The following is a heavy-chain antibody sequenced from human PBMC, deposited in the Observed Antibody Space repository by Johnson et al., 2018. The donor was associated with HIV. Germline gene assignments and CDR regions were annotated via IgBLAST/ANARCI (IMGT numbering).Heavy chain of an antibody. CDR1: GFTFSSYG. J-gene: IGHJ3*02. Sequence: QLVESGGGVVQPGRSLRLSCAASGFTFSSYGMHWVRQAPGKGLEWVSAIGTAGDTYYPGSVNGRFTISTENAKNSLYLQMNSLRAGDTAVYYCARGASAFDIWGQGTMVTVSS. V-gene: IGHV3-13*01. CDR2: IGTAGDT. CDR3: ARGASAFDI.